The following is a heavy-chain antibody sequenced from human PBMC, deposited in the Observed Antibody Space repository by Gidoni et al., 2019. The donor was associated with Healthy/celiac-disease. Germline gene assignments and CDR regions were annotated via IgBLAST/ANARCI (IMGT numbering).Heavy chain of an antibody. CDR1: GFTFSSYA. CDR2: ISYDGSNK. Sequence: QVQLVESGGGVVQPGRSLRLSCAASGFTFSSYAMHWVRQAPGKGLEWVAVISYDGSNKYSADSVKGRFTISRDNSKNTLYLQMNSLRAEDTAVYYCARVGFDPWGQGTLVTVSS. CDR3: ARVGFDP. J-gene: IGHJ5*02. V-gene: IGHV3-30-3*01.